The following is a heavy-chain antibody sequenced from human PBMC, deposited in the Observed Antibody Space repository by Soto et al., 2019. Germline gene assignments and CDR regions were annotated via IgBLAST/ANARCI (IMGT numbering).Heavy chain of an antibody. CDR1: GFTFNNYV. V-gene: IGHV3-23*01. CDR2: IVGSGATT. J-gene: IGHJ4*02. D-gene: IGHD6-19*01. Sequence: XGSLRLSCAASGFTFNNYVMNWVRQAPGKGLEWVSVIVGSGATTNYADSVKGRFTISRDNSKNTLYLQMSSLRAEDTAVYYCAKPRFGWCVIDYWGLGTLVTVPS. CDR3: AKPRFGWCVIDY.